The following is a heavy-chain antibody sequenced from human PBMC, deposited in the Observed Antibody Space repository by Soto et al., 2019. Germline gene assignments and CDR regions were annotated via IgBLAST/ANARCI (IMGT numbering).Heavy chain of an antibody. V-gene: IGHV3-30*18. J-gene: IGHJ4*02. D-gene: IGHD1-26*01. CDR1: GFTFSSYG. CDR2: ISYDGSNK. Sequence: PGGSLRLSCAASGFTFSSYGMHWVRQAPGKGLEWVAVISYDGSNKYYADSVKGRFTISRDNSKNTLYLQMNSLRAEDTAVYYCAKDFFIEWELPAKPPYFDYWGQGTLVTVSS. CDR3: AKDFFIEWELPAKPPYFDY.